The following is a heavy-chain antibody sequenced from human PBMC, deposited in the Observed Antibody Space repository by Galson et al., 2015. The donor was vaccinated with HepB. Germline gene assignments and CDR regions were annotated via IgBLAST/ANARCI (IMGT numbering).Heavy chain of an antibody. J-gene: IGHJ5*02. CDR1: GFTFRIYS. D-gene: IGHD4-17*01. Sequence: SLRLSCAASGFTFRIYSMNWVRQAPGKGLEWVSYISSGSTTIYDADSVKGRFTISRDNAKNSLYLQMNSLRAEDTAVYYCARSGDLNWFDPWGQGTLVTVSS. CDR3: ARSGDLNWFDP. V-gene: IGHV3-48*01. CDR2: ISSGSTTI.